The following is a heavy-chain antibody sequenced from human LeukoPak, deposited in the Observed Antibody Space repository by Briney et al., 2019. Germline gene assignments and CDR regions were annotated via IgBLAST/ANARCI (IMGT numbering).Heavy chain of an antibody. J-gene: IGHJ4*02. V-gene: IGHV3-23*01. CDR1: GFSLSTYG. Sequence: GASLRLSCAASGFSLSTYGVSWVRQPPGKGLEWVSGITGTGGSTYYADSVRGRFTVSRDTSKNTLYLQMNSLRAEDTAIYYCAKDHGTAVAGFYYWGQGTLVTVSS. CDR2: ITGTGGST. D-gene: IGHD6-19*01. CDR3: AKDHGTAVAGFYY.